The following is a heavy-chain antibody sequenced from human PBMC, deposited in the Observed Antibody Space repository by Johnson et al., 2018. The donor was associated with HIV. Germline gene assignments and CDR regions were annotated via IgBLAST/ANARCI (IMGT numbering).Heavy chain of an antibody. CDR1: ELTSSNYA. CDR2: ISASGRDI. J-gene: IGHJ3*02. CDR3: ASSITMIVVVTGGAFDI. D-gene: IGHD3-22*01. V-gene: IGHV3-23*04. Sequence: VQVVESGGVVVQPGRSLRLSCAASELTSSNYAISWVRQAPGQGLEWVSAISASGRDIYYGDSVKGRFTISRDNSKNTLYLQMNSLRAEDTAVYYCASSITMIVVVTGGAFDIWGQGTMVTVSS.